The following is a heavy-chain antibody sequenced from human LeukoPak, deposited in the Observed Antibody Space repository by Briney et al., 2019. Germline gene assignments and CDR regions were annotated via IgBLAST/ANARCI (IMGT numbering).Heavy chain of an antibody. D-gene: IGHD2-15*01. CDR1: GYSFTSFD. V-gene: IGHV1-8*01. CDR2: MNPNSGNT. J-gene: IGHJ6*03. CDR3: ARLRGYDMDV. Sequence: ASVKVSCKASGYSFTSFDINWVRQATGQGLEWMGWMNPNSGNTGYAQKLQGRVTMTRNISASTAYMELSSLRSEDTAVYYCARLRGYDMDVWGKGTTVTISS.